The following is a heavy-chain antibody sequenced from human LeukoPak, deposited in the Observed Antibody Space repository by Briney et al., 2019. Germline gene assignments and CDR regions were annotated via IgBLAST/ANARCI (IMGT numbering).Heavy chain of an antibody. D-gene: IGHD6-19*01. J-gene: IGHJ4*02. CDR1: GYTFTSYY. V-gene: IGHV1-46*01. CDR2: INPSGGST. CDR3: AREDSSGLYVFDY. Sequence: ASVKVSCKASGYTFTSYYMHWVRQAPGQGLEWMGIINPSGGSTSYAKKFQGRVTMTRDPSTSTDYMELSSLRSEDTVVYYCAREDSSGLYVFDYWGQGTLVTVSS.